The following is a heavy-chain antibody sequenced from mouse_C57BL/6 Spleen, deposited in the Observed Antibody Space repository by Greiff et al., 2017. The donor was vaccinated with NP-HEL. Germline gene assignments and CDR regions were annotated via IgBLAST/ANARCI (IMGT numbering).Heavy chain of an antibody. V-gene: IGHV6-3*01. D-gene: IGHD1-1*01. CDR3: TGGYTVDFDY. CDR1: GFTFSNYW. CDR2: IRLKSDNYAT. Sequence: EVQLQQSGGGLVQPGGSMKLSCVASGFTFSNYWMNWVRQSPEKGLEWVAQIRLKSDNYATHYAESVKGRFTISRDDSKSSVYLQMNNLRAEDTGIYYCTGGYTVDFDYWGQGTTLTVSS. J-gene: IGHJ2*01.